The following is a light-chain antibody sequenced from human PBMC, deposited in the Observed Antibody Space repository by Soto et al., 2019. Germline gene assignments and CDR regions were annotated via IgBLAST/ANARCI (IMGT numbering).Light chain of an antibody. CDR2: LCS. CDR1: QSLLHSNGYTY. J-gene: IGKJ2*01. Sequence: DIVMTQSPLSLTVTPGEPASISCRSSQSLLHSNGYTYLDWYLQKPGQSTQLLIYLCSLRASGVPDRFIGSASGTDFTLKISRVEAEDVGVYYCMQILENSHTFGQGTKLEIK. CDR3: MQILENSHT. V-gene: IGKV2-28*01.